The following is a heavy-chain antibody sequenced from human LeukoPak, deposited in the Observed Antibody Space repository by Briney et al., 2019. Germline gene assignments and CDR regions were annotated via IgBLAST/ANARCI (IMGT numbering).Heavy chain of an antibody. J-gene: IGHJ4*02. D-gene: IGHD2-21*01. CDR2: ISGSGGST. CDR1: GFTVSSNY. CDR3: AKDRTHIVVVIADY. V-gene: IGHV3-23*01. Sequence: PGGSLRLSCAASGFTVSSNYMSWVRQAPGKGLEWVSAISGSGGSTYYADSVKGRFTISRDNSKNTLYLQMNSLRAEDTAVYYCAKDRTHIVVVIADYWGQGTLVTVSS.